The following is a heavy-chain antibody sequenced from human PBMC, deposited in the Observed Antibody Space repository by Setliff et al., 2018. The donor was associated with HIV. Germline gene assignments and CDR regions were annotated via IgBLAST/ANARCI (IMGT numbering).Heavy chain of an antibody. V-gene: IGHV1-2*02. CDR1: GYTLGGNY. CDR2: IDPNSGGT. Sequence: ASVKVSCKASGYTLGGNYMHWVRQAPGQGLEWMGWIDPNSGGTKYAQKVEGRVTMTRDTTVNTVYIEVSSLRSDDTAVYYCSRDVGVPGRGNALEYWGQGIPVTVSS. D-gene: IGHD3-10*01. J-gene: IGHJ4*02. CDR3: SRDVGVPGRGNALEY.